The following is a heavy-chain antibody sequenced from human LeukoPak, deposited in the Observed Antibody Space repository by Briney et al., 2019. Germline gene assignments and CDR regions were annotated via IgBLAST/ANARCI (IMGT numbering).Heavy chain of an antibody. V-gene: IGHV3-21*01. Sequence: GGSLRLSCAASGFTFSSYSMNWVRQAPGKGLEWVSSISSSSSYIYYADSVKGRFTISRDNAKNSLYLQMNSLRAEDTAVYYCARDLRDYGDYVGGTFDYWGQGTLVTASS. J-gene: IGHJ4*02. CDR3: ARDLRDYGDYVGGTFDY. D-gene: IGHD4-17*01. CDR2: ISSSSSYI. CDR1: GFTFSSYS.